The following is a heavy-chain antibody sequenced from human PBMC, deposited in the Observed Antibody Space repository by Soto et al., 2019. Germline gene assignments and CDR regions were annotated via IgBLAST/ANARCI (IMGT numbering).Heavy chain of an antibody. CDR1: GGSFSGYY. J-gene: IGHJ5*02. V-gene: IGHV4-34*01. Sequence: PEETLSLTCAVYGGSFSGYYWSWIRQPPGKGLEWIGEINHSGSTNYNPSLKSRVTISVDTSKNQFSLKLSSVTAADTAVYYCARASNYYDSSGHFEPWGQGTLVTVSS. CDR2: INHSGST. CDR3: ARASNYYDSSGHFEP. D-gene: IGHD3-22*01.